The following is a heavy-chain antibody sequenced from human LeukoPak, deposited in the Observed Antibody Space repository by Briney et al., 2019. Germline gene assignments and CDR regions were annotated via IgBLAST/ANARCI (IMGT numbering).Heavy chain of an antibody. V-gene: IGHV3-23*01. CDR3: ARQAVARPFDL. Sequence: GGSLRLSCAASGFTFSSYAMSWVRQAPGKGLEWVSAISGSGGSTYYSDSVKGRFTISRDNAQSSLYLQMNSLRAGDTAVYYCARQAVARPFDLWGQGTMVAVSS. CDR1: GFTFSSYA. CDR2: ISGSGGST. J-gene: IGHJ3*01.